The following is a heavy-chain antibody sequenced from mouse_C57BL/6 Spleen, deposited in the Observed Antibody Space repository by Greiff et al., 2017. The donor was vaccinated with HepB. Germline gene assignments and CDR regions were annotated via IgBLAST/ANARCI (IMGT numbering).Heavy chain of an antibody. V-gene: IGHV1-26*01. CDR3: ARPVVSYWYFDV. Sequence: EVQLQQSGPELVKPGASVKISCKASGYTFTDYYMNWVKQSHGKSLEWIGDINPNNGGTSYNQKFKGKATLTVDKSSSTAYMEIRSLTSEDSAVYYCARPVVSYWYFDVWGTGTTVTVSS. CDR1: GYTFTDYY. J-gene: IGHJ1*03. CDR2: INPNNGGT. D-gene: IGHD1-1*01.